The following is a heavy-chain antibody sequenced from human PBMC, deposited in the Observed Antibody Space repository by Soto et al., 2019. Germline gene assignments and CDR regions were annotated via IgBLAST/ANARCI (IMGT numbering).Heavy chain of an antibody. J-gene: IGHJ5*01. CDR1: GVSIHNSHSF. CDR3: GRVVEGAARHTDFDS. V-gene: IGHV4-39*01. Sequence: SETLSLTCAVSGVSIHNSHSFWGWIRQPPGKGLEFIGSVYYSGGANYNPSLKSRVTVSIDTSNNQFSLRVNSVTAADTAVYYCGRVVEGAARHTDFDSWGQGILVTVSS. CDR2: VYYSGGA. D-gene: IGHD2-15*01.